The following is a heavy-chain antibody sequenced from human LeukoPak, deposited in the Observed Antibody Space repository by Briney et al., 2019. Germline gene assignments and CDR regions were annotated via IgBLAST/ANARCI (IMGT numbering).Heavy chain of an antibody. V-gene: IGHV1-8*01. CDR2: MNPNSGNT. CDR1: GYTFTSYD. Sequence: GASVKVSCKASGYTFTSYDINWVPQATGQGLEWMGWMNPNSGNTGYAQKFQGRVTMTRNTSISTAYRELSSLRSEDTAVYYWARVPRGGSCCRNFDYWGQGTLVTVSS. CDR3: ARVPRGGSCCRNFDY. D-gene: IGHD2-15*01. J-gene: IGHJ4*02.